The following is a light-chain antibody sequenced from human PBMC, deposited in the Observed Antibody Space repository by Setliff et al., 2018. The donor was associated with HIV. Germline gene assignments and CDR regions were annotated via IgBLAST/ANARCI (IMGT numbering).Light chain of an antibody. V-gene: IGLV2-14*01. Sequence: QSALTQPASVSGSPGQSITISCTGTSSDIGGYDYDTWYQQHPGKAPKLMIYEVNNRPSGVSNRFSGSKSGFTASLTISGLQAEGEADYYCSSYTRSSSYVLGTGTKSPS. J-gene: IGLJ1*01. CDR2: EVN. CDR3: SSYTRSSSYV. CDR1: SSDIGGYDY.